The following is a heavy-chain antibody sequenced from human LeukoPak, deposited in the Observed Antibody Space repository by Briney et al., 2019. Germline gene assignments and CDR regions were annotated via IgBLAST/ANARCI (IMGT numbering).Heavy chain of an antibody. Sequence: TGGSLRLSCAASGFTFSSYAMSWVRQAPGKGLEWVSAISGSGGSTYYADSVKGRFTISRDNSKNTLYLQMNSLRAEDTAVYYCAKALPPLGYCSSTSCHKPYWSQGTLVTVSS. CDR2: ISGSGGST. D-gene: IGHD2-2*02. V-gene: IGHV3-23*01. CDR3: AKALPPLGYCSSTSCHKPY. J-gene: IGHJ4*02. CDR1: GFTFSSYA.